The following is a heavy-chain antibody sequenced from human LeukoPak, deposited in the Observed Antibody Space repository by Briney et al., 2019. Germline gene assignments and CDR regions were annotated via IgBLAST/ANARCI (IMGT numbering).Heavy chain of an antibody. J-gene: IGHJ4*02. CDR3: AKLGSSGWNYFDY. Sequence: GGSLRLSCAASGFTFDDYAMHWVRQAPGKGLEWVSGISWNSGSIGYADSVKGRFTISRDNSKNTLYLQMNSLRAEDTAVYYCAKLGSSGWNYFDYWGQGTLVTVSS. D-gene: IGHD6-19*01. CDR1: GFTFDDYA. V-gene: IGHV3-9*01. CDR2: ISWNSGSI.